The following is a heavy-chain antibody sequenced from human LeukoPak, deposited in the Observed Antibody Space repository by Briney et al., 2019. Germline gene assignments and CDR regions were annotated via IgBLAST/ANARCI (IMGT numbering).Heavy chain of an antibody. CDR3: ARGRKDYGDY. J-gene: IGHJ4*02. CDR2: INPSSGST. Sequence: ASVKVSFKASGYTFTSFYMHWVRQAPGQGLEWMGIINPSSGSTSNAQKFQGRVTMTRDTSTSTVYMELSSLRSEDTAVYYCARGRKDYGDYWGQGTLVTVSS. CDR1: GYTFTSFY. V-gene: IGHV1-46*01.